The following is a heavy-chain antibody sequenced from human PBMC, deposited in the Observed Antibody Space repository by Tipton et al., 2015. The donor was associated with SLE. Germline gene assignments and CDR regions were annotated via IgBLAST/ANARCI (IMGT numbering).Heavy chain of an antibody. CDR1: GGSFSGYY. CDR2: INHSGST. V-gene: IGHV4-34*01. Sequence: TLSLTCAVYGGSFSGYYWSWIRQPPGKGLEWIGEINHSGSTNYNPSLKSRVTISVDTSKNQFSLKLSSVTAAHTALYYCARANTIFGGGMDVWGQGTTVIVSS. CDR3: ARANTIFGGGMDV. J-gene: IGHJ6*02. D-gene: IGHD3-3*01.